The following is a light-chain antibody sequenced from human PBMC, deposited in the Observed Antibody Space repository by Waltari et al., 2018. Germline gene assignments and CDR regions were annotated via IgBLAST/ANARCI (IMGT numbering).Light chain of an antibody. V-gene: IGLV2-23*02. CDR1: SSDVGSYNF. J-gene: IGLJ2*01. CDR3: CSYTTSDTFV. CDR2: EAS. Sequence: QSALTQPASVSGSPGQSITISCTGTSSDVGSYNFVTWYQQHPGKAPKLIIYEASKRPSGVSNRFSGSKSGNTASLTIAGLQAEDEADYYCCSYTTSDTFVFGGGTKLTVL.